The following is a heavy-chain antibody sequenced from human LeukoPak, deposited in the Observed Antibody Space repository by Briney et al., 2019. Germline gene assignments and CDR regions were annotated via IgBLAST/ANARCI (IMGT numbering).Heavy chain of an antibody. Sequence: GGSLRLSCAASGFTFNSYAMSWVRQAPGKGLEWVSAISDRGDNKQYTDSVKGRLTISRDNSKNTLYLQMNSLRADDTAVYYCAKKGATTGDFDYWGQGTLVTVSS. J-gene: IGHJ4*02. CDR3: AKKGATTGDFDY. D-gene: IGHD1-26*01. CDR1: GFTFNSYA. V-gene: IGHV3-23*01. CDR2: ISDRGDNK.